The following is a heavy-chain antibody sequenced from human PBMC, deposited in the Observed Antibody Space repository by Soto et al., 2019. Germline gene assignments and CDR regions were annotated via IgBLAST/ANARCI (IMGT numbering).Heavy chain of an antibody. CDR2: IIPIFGTA. Sequence: SVKVSCKASGGTFSSYAISWVRQAPGQGLEWMGGIIPIFGTANYAQKCQGRVTITADESTSTAYMELSSLRSEDTAVYYCAGKLTGDRDYYYMDVWGKGTTVTVSS. V-gene: IGHV1-69*13. CDR1: GGTFSSYA. J-gene: IGHJ6*03. D-gene: IGHD7-27*01. CDR3: AGKLTGDRDYYYMDV.